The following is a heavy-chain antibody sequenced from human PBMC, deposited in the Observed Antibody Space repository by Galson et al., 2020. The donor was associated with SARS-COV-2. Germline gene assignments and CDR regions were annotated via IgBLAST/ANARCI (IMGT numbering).Heavy chain of an antibody. CDR2: IGWAGNK. V-gene: IGHV2-5*02. J-gene: IGHJ6*02. Sequence: SGPTLVKPAQTLTLTCGSSGFSLNDGGVGVGWIRRPPGKGPEWLAFIGWAGNKRYSPSLNSRLTVTQDTPKNQVVLTLSNVDLLDTGTYFCAHRKVDRLGDYYHYYGMDVWGQGTTVTVSS. CDR3: AHRKVDRLGDYYHYYGMDV. D-gene: IGHD3-10*01. CDR1: GFSLNDGGVG.